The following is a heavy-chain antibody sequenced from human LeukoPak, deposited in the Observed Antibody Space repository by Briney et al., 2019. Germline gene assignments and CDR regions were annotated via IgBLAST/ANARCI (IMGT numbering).Heavy chain of an antibody. CDR3: ARNTRKYSGYDYAY. Sequence: ASVKVSCKASGYTSTSYGISWVRQAPGQGLEWMGRVSAYNGNTNYAQKLQGRVTMTTDTSTSTAYMELRSLRSDDTAVYYCARNTRKYSGYDYAYWGQGTLVTVSS. CDR2: VSAYNGNT. CDR1: GYTSTSYG. V-gene: IGHV1-18*01. J-gene: IGHJ4*02. D-gene: IGHD5-12*01.